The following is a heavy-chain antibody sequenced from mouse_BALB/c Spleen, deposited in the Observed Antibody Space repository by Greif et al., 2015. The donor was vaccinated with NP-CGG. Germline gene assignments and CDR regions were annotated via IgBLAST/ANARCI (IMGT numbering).Heavy chain of an antibody. CDR3: ARWDWYFDV. V-gene: IGHV14-3*02. J-gene: IGHJ1*01. CDR1: GFNIKDTY. Sequence: EVKLMESGAELVKPGASVKLSCTASGFNIKDTYMHRVKQRPEQGLEWIGRIDPANGNTKYDPKFQGKATITADTSSNTAYLQLSSLTSEDTAVYYCARWDWYFDVWGAGTTVTVSS. CDR2: IDPANGNT.